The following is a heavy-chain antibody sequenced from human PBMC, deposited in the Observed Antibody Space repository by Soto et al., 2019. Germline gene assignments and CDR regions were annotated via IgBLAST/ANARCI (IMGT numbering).Heavy chain of an antibody. CDR3: AKVQEFCGFNCYIVDS. CDR2: IRSSGGHT. J-gene: IGHJ4*02. D-gene: IGHD2-21*02. Sequence: GGSLRLSCVASGFTFSNSAMSWVRHVPGKGLEWAAGIRSSGGHTNYADSVKGRFTISRDNSKDTLYLQMNSLRAEDMALYYCAKVQEFCGFNCYIVDSWGQGVLVTVSS. V-gene: IGHV3-23*01. CDR1: GFTFSNSA.